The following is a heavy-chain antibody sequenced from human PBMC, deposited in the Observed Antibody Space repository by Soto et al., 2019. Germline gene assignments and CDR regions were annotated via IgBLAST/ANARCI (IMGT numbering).Heavy chain of an antibody. D-gene: IGHD1-26*01. V-gene: IGHV1-69*01. CDR2: IIPIFGTA. Sequence: QVQLVQSGAEVKKPGSSVKVSCKASGGTFSNYVIRWVRQAPGQGLEWMGGIIPIFGTANYAQKFRGRVTITADESTSTAYMVLSSLRSEDTAVYYCAGVFSDEKSKYYFDYWGQGTLVTVSS. CDR1: GGTFSNYV. CDR3: AGVFSDEKSKYYFDY. J-gene: IGHJ4*02.